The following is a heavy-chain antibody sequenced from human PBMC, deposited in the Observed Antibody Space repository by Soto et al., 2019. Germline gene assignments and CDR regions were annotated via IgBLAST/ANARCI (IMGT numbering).Heavy chain of an antibody. CDR1: GGSISRGDYY. D-gene: IGHD4-17*01. J-gene: IGHJ4*02. CDR2: IYNSGGT. Sequence: SETLSLTCTVSGGSISRGDYYWSWIRQPPGKGLELNGYIYNSGGTYYNPSLKSRVTISVDTSKNQFSLKLSSVTAADTAVYYCARGVTTVTTFDYWGQGTLVTVSS. CDR3: ARGVTTVTTFDY. V-gene: IGHV4-30-4*01.